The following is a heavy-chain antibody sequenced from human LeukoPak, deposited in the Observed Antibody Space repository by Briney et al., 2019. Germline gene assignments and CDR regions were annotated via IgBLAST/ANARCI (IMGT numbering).Heavy chain of an antibody. J-gene: IGHJ4*02. CDR3: ARDLSRSYSVDY. V-gene: IGHV3-30*04. D-gene: IGHD1-26*01. CDR1: GFTFSSHA. CDR2: ISWDGNKK. Sequence: GGSLRLSCAASGFTFSSHAMHWVRQAPGKGLEWVAFISWDGNKKYCADSVEGRFTISRDSPKNTLFLQMNSPRAEDTAVYYCARDLSRSYSVDYWGQGTLVTVSS.